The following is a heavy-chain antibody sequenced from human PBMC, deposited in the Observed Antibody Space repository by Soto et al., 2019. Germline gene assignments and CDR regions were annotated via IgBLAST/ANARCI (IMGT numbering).Heavy chain of an antibody. J-gene: IGHJ4*02. CDR1: GFTFSSYS. V-gene: IGHV3-48*01. CDR2: ISSSSSTI. Sequence: EVQLVESGGGLVQPGGSLRLSCAASGFTFSSYSMNWVRQAPGKGLEWVSYISSSSSTIYYADSVKGRFTISRDNAKNSLYLQMNSLRAEDTAVYYCARDLDRWKRSSNDYWGQGTLVTVSS. D-gene: IGHD1-1*01. CDR3: ARDLDRWKRSSNDY.